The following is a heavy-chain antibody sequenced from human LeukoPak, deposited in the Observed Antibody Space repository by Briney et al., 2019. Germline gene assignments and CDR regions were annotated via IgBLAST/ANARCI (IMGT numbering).Heavy chain of an antibody. J-gene: IGHJ5*02. Sequence: SVKVSCKVSGGTFSTYEINWVRQAPGQGLEWMGGLTPIFGTANYAQKFQGRVTITADKSTSTAYMELRSLRSEDTAVYYCARDPPRIVGTTIADPWGQGTLVTVSS. CDR1: GGTFSTYE. CDR2: LTPIFGTA. V-gene: IGHV1-69*06. CDR3: ARDPPRIVGTTIADP. D-gene: IGHD2-21*01.